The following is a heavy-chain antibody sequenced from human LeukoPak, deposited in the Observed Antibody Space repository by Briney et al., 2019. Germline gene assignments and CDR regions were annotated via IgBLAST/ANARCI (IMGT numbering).Heavy chain of an antibody. CDR3: ARGRGSGDY. Sequence: SETLSLTCTVSGGSISSYYWSWIRQPPGKGLEWIGYIYYSGSTSYNPSLKSRVTISVDTSKNQFSLKLSSVTAADTAVYYCARGRGSGDYWGQGTLVTVSS. CDR1: GGSISSYY. V-gene: IGHV4-59*12. J-gene: IGHJ4*02. D-gene: IGHD3-16*01. CDR2: IYYSGST.